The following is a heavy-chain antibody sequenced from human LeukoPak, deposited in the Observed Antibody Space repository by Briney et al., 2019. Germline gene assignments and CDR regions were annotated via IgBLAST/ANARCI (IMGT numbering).Heavy chain of an antibody. J-gene: IGHJ4*02. CDR3: ANRGGYCSSTSCYQDY. Sequence: GGSLRLSCAASGFTFSSHTMSWVRQAPGKGLEWVSAISGSGGSTYYADSVKGRFTISRDNSKGTLYLQMNSLRAEDTAVYYCANRGGYCSSTSCYQDYWGQGILVTVSS. CDR2: ISGSGGST. V-gene: IGHV3-23*01. CDR1: GFTFSSHT. D-gene: IGHD2-2*01.